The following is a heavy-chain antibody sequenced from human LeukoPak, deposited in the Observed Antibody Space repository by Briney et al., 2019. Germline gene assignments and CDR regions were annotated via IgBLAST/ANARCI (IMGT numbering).Heavy chain of an antibody. CDR2: IIPIFGTA. J-gene: IGHJ6*03. Sequence: SVKVSCKASGGTFSSYAISWVRQAPGQGLEWMGGIIPIFGTANYAQKFQGRVTITTDESTSTAYMELSSLRSEDTAVYYCARASRCSGGSCYSNYYYYMDVWGKGTTVTVSS. CDR1: GGTFSSYA. D-gene: IGHD2-15*01. V-gene: IGHV1-69*05. CDR3: ARASRCSGGSCYSNYYYYMDV.